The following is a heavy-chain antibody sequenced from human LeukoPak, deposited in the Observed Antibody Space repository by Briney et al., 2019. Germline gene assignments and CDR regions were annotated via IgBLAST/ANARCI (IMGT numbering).Heavy chain of an antibody. Sequence: ASVKVSCKASGYTFTSYYMHWVRQAPGQGLEWMGIINPSGGSTSYAQKFQGRVTMTRDMSTSTVYMELSSLRSEDTAVYYCARDRRRGSRLGAFDIWGQGTMVTVSS. CDR3: ARDRRRGSRLGAFDI. CDR1: GYTFTSYY. J-gene: IGHJ3*02. CDR2: INPSGGST. V-gene: IGHV1-46*01. D-gene: IGHD1-26*01.